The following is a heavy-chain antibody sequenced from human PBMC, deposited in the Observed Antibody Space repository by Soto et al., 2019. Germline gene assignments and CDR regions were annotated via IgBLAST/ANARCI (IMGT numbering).Heavy chain of an antibody. CDR2: IYHSGTT. Sequence: SETLSLTCAVSCFSISSGYFWGWIRQPPGKGPEWLGSIYHSGTTYYNPSVKGRVTISVDTSKNQFSLKMSSVTAADTAVYYCATDSSAYYWFAHWGQGTLVPVSS. V-gene: IGHV4-38-2*02. J-gene: IGHJ5*02. CDR1: CFSISSGYF. CDR3: ATDSSAYYWFAH. D-gene: IGHD3-22*01.